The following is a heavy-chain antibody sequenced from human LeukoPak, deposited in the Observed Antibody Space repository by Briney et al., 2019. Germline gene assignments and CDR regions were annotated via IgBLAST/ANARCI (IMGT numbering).Heavy chain of an antibody. CDR3: ARSDGLFDH. J-gene: IGHJ4*02. CDR2: IYTSGST. D-gene: IGHD3/OR15-3a*01. CDR1: GGSISGYY. V-gene: IGHV4-4*07. Sequence: SSETLSLTCTVSGGSISGYYWSWVRQPAGKGLEWIGRIYTSGSTNYNPSLKSRLTMSVDTSKNQFSLQLSSVTAADTAVYYCARSDGLFDHWGQVTLVTVSS.